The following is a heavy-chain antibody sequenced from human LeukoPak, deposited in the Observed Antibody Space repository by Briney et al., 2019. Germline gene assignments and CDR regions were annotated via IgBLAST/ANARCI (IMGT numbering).Heavy chain of an antibody. CDR2: ISSDGTNK. Sequence: GRSLRLSCAASGFTFSIFGMHWVRQAPGKGLEWVAIISSDGTNKDHADSVKGRFTISRDNSKNTLYLQMNSLRAEDTAVYYCAKKSPGSFIALPDYWGQGTLVTVS. J-gene: IGHJ4*02. V-gene: IGHV3-30*18. D-gene: IGHD3-10*01. CDR3: AKKSPGSFIALPDY. CDR1: GFTFSIFG.